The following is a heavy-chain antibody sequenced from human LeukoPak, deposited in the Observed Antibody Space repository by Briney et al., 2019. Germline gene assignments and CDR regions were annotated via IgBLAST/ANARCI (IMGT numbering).Heavy chain of an antibody. CDR2: IIPILGIA. D-gene: IGHD3-10*01. V-gene: IGHV1-69*04. Sequence: SVKVSCKASGGTFSSYAISWVRQAPGQGLEWMGRIIPILGIANYAQKFQGRVTITADKSTSTAYMELSSLRSEDAAVYYCARTLNYYGSGSYDYWGQGTLVTVSS. CDR1: GGTFSSYA. CDR3: ARTLNYYGSGSYDY. J-gene: IGHJ4*02.